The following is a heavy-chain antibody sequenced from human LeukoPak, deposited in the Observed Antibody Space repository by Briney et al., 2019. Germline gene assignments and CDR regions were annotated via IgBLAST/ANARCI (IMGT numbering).Heavy chain of an antibody. CDR2: IYHSGST. V-gene: IGHV4-38-2*02. Sequence: SETLSLTCTVSGYSISSGYYWGWIRQPPGKGLEWIGSIYHSGSTYYNPSLKSRVTISVDTSKNQFSLKLSSVTAADTAVYYCARDARVTGVDYWGQGTLVTVSS. CDR1: GYSISSGYY. D-gene: IGHD2-21*02. J-gene: IGHJ4*02. CDR3: ARDARVTGVDY.